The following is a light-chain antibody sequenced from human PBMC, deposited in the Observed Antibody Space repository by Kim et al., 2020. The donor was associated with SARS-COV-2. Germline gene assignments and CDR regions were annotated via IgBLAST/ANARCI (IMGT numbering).Light chain of an antibody. J-gene: IGLJ2*01. CDR2: DVS. CDR1: SSAVGGYTD. V-gene: IGLV2-14*03. Sequence: SSTISCPGTSSAVGGYTDVSWYQQPQGKAPKLMIYDVSNRPSGVSNRFSGAKSGNTASLTISELQAEDEADYYCSSYTSSSTVVFGGGTQLTVL. CDR3: SSYTSSSTVV.